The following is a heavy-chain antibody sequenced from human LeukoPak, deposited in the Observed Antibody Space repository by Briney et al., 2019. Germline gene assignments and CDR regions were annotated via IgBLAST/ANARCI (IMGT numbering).Heavy chain of an antibody. CDR2: INPNSGGT. J-gene: IGHJ6*03. CDR1: GYTFTGYY. CDR3: ARDYYYDSSGYSIYYYYYMDV. D-gene: IGHD3-22*01. Sequence: ASVKVSCKASGYTFTGYYMHWVQQAPGQGLEWMGWINPNSGGTNYAQKFQGRVTMTRDTSISTAYMELSRLRSDDTAVYYCARDYYYDSSGYSIYYYYYMDVWGKGTTVTVSS. V-gene: IGHV1-2*02.